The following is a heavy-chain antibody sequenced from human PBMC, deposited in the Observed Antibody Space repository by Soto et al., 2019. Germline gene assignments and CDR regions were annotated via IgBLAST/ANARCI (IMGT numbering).Heavy chain of an antibody. V-gene: IGHV1-46*01. J-gene: IGHJ3*02. Sequence: SVKVSCKASGYTFTSYYMHWVRQAPGQGREWMGIINPSGGSTSYAQKFQGRVTMTRDTSTSTVYMELSSLRSEDTAVYYCARVAPTLDSSGYYYGAFDIWGQGTMVTVSS. CDR2: INPSGGST. CDR3: ARVAPTLDSSGYYYGAFDI. D-gene: IGHD3-22*01. CDR1: GYTFTSYY.